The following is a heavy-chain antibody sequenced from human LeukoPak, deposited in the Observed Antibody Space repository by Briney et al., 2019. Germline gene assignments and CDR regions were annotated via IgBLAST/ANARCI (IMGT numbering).Heavy chain of an antibody. J-gene: IGHJ4*02. CDR1: GGSFSGYY. D-gene: IGHD6-19*01. Sequence: SSETLSLTCAVYGGSFSGYYWSWIRQPPGKGLEWIGEINHSGSTNYNPSLKSRVTISVDTSKNQFSLKLSSVTAADTAVYYCARGRAVAGIRYWGQGTLVTVSS. V-gene: IGHV4-34*01. CDR3: ARGRAVAGIRY. CDR2: INHSGST.